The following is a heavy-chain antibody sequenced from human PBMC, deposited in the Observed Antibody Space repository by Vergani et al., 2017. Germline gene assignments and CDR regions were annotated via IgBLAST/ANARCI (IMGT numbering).Heavy chain of an antibody. Sequence: EVELVESGGGLVQPGGSLRLSCAASGFTFNEYWMHWARQVPGKGLVWVSGMNGDGDTISYADSVKGRFTISRDNAKNTLFLQMNSLRAEDTAVSYCARPRKVRFGVVWENWFDPWGQGTLVTVSS. D-gene: IGHD3-3*01. V-gene: IGHV3-74*01. CDR1: GFTFNEYW. J-gene: IGHJ5*02. CDR3: ARPRKVRFGVVWENWFDP. CDR2: MNGDGDTI.